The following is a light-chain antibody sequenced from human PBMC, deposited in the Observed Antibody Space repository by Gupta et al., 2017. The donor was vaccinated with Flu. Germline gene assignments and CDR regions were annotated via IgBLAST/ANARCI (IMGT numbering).Light chain of an antibody. CDR1: QSISSR. Sequence: DIRMTQSPSTLSASVGDRVTITCRASQSISSRLAWYQQKPGKAPKFLIYEASTLQTGVPPRFSGSGSGTEFTLTISSLQPDDFATYYCQQYTIYSRTFGQGTKV. J-gene: IGKJ1*01. CDR2: EAS. CDR3: QQYTIYSRT. V-gene: IGKV1-5*03.